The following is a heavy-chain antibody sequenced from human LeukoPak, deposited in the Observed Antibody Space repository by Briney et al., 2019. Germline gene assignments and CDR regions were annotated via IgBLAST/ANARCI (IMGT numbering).Heavy chain of an antibody. CDR3: GRDFNY. CDR2: ITSRSSNT. V-gene: IGHV3-21*01. CDR1: GYTFSSYD. Sequence: GGSLRLSCAASGYTFSSYDMIWVRQAPGKGLEWLSTITSRSSNTYYAEPAKGRFTISRDDAKNSLYLQMNSLRAEDTAVYYCGRDFNYWGQGTLVTVAS. J-gene: IGHJ4*02.